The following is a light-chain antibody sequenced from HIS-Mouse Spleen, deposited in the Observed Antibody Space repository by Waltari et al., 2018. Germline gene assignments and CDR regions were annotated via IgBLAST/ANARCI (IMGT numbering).Light chain of an antibody. J-gene: IGLJ2*01. Sequence: SYELTQPPSVSVSPGQTARITCSGDALPKKYAYWYQQKSGQAPVLVIYEDSKRPSGIPARFYGSSSGTMATLTISGDQVEDEADYYCYSTDSSGNHRVFGGGTKLTVL. V-gene: IGLV3-10*01. CDR2: EDS. CDR1: ALPKKY. CDR3: YSTDSSGNHRV.